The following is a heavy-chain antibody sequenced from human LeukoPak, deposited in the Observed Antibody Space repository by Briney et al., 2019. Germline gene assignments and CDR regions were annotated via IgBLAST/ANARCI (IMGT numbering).Heavy chain of an antibody. Sequence: GGSLRLSCAASGFTFSSYSMNWVRQAPGKGLEWVSSISSSSSYIYYADSVKGRFTISRDNAKNSLYLQMNSLRAEDTAVYHCARAIAAAGTSSWFDPWGQGTLVTVSS. CDR3: ARAIAAAGTSSWFDP. D-gene: IGHD6-13*01. J-gene: IGHJ5*02. CDR2: ISSSSSYI. CDR1: GFTFSSYS. V-gene: IGHV3-21*01.